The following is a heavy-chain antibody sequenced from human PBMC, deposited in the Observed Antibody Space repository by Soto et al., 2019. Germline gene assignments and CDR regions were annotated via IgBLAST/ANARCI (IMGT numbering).Heavy chain of an antibody. CDR2: IAHDGTDQ. V-gene: IGHV3-30*03. CDR1: GFTFSGYG. J-gene: IGHJ4*02. D-gene: IGHD2-15*01. Sequence: QVQLVESGGGVVQPGRSLRLSCAASGFTFSGYGMQWVRQAPGKGLEWVAVIAHDGTDQYYADSVKGRFTISRDNSKNTLYLQMSGLRAEDTAMYYCTRSIGGSSYLVSDHWGQGTLVTVSS. CDR3: TRSIGGSSYLVSDH.